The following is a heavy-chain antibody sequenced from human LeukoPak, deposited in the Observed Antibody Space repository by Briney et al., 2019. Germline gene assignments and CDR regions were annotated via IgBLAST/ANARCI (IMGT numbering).Heavy chain of an antibody. CDR1: GFSISSHF. Sequence: GGSLRLSCAASGFSISSHFMTWVRQAPEKGLEWVSVIYTGGITHYADSVAGRFTISRDNSKNTLYLQMNNLRVEDTAVYYCARDQVTAGGGLDYWGQGTLVTVSS. J-gene: IGHJ4*02. CDR3: ARDQVTAGGGLDY. D-gene: IGHD2-21*02. V-gene: IGHV3-53*01. CDR2: IYTGGIT.